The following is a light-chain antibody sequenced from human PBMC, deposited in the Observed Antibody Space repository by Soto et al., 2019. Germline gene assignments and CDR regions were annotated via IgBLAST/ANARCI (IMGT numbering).Light chain of an antibody. J-gene: IGLJ2*01. V-gene: IGLV2-14*01. Sequence: QSVLTQPASVSGSPGQAITISCTGTSGDVGGYNYVSWYQQHPGKAPKLMIYEVSHRPSGVSNRFSGSKSGNTASLTISGLQAEDEADYFCSSYTSINTVLFGGGTKLTVL. CDR3: SSYTSINTVL. CDR1: SGDVGGYNY. CDR2: EVS.